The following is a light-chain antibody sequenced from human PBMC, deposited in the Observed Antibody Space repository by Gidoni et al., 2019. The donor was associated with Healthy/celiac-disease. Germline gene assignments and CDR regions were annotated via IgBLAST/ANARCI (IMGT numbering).Light chain of an antibody. CDR3: QQFNSYPQT. CDR1: QVISSA. Sequence: IQLNQSQSSLSASVGDRVTITCRASQVISSALAWYQQKPGKAPKLLIYAASSLESVVPSRFSGSGSGTDFTLTISSLQPEYFATYYCQQFNSYPQTFGGGTKVEIK. V-gene: IGKV1-13*02. CDR2: AAS. J-gene: IGKJ4*01.